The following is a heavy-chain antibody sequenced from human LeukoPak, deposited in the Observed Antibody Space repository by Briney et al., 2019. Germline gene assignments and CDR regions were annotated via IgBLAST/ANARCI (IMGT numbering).Heavy chain of an antibody. CDR2: VFHTGST. CDR1: GDSFRTFY. V-gene: IGHV4-59*12. D-gene: IGHD3-22*01. CDR3: ARELRYDNSDSGAF. Sequence: SETLSLTCTVSGDSFRTFYWSWLRQPPGKGLEWIGFVFHTGSTNYTPSLKSRITMSVESSKNQFSLKLTSVTAADTALYYCARELRYDNSDSGAFWGQGTVVTVSS. J-gene: IGHJ3*01.